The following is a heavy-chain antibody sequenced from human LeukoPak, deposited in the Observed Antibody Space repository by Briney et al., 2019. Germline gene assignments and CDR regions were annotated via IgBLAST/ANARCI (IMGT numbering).Heavy chain of an antibody. CDR3: ARDMALLWFGELLSFDY. CDR2: ISAYNGNT. CDR1: GYTFTSYG. Sequence: GASVKVSCKASGYTFTSYGMSWVRQAPGQGLEWMGWISAYNGNTNYAQKLQGRVTMTTDTSTSTAYMELRSLRSDDTAVYYCARDMALLWFGELLSFDYWAREAWSPSPQ. V-gene: IGHV1-18*01. D-gene: IGHD3-10*01. J-gene: IGHJ4*02.